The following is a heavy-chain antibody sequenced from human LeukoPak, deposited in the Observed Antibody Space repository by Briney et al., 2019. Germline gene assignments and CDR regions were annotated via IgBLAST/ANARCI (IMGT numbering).Heavy chain of an antibody. V-gene: IGHV3-11*05. CDR2: ITSSSGYT. Sequence: GGSLRLSCATSGFTFSDYYMSWIRQAPGKGLEWISFITSSSGYTYSADSVKGRFIISRDNAKNSLYLQMNSLRVEDTAVYFCARVEKWTNLVRYYFDNWGQGTLVTVAS. CDR3: ARVEKWTNLVRYYFDN. J-gene: IGHJ4*02. CDR1: GFTFSDYY. D-gene: IGHD1-14*01.